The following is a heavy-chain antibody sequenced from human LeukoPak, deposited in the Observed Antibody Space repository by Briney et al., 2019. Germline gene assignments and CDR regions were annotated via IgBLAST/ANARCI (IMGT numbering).Heavy chain of an antibody. CDR3: ARVYCSSTTCSYYYGMEV. Sequence: GSLRLSCAASGFTFSSYEMNWVRQAPGKGLEWVSYISSSASTINYADSVEGRFTVSRDNAKNTVYLQLNSLRAEDTAVYYCARVYCSSTTCSYYYGMEVWGQGTTVTVSS. J-gene: IGHJ6*02. D-gene: IGHD2-2*01. V-gene: IGHV3-48*03. CDR2: ISSSASTI. CDR1: GFTFSSYE.